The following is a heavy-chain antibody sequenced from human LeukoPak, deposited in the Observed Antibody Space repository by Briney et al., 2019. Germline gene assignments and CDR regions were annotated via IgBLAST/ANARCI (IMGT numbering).Heavy chain of an antibody. Sequence: SETLSLTCTVSGGSISSGDFYWSWFRQHPGEGLEWIGYICYSGRTYYNPSLKSRVTMSVDTSKNQFSLKLSSVTAADTAVYYCASAGYGVDYWGQGTLVTVSS. J-gene: IGHJ4*02. CDR1: GGSISSGDFY. CDR3: ASAGYGVDY. CDR2: ICYSGRT. V-gene: IGHV4-31*03. D-gene: IGHD4-17*01.